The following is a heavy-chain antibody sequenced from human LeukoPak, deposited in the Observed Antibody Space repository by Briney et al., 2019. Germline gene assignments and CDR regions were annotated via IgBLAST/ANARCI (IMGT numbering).Heavy chain of an antibody. CDR1: GFTFSSYA. V-gene: IGHV3-23*01. D-gene: IGHD6-13*01. CDR3: AKVPYISILTAGKGYFDY. CDR2: ISGSGDSA. J-gene: IGHJ4*02. Sequence: GGSLRLSCAASGFTFSSYAMSWVRQAPGKGLEWVSVISGSGDSAIYADSVKGRFTISRDNSKNTLYLQMNSLRAGDTAIYYCAKVPYISILTAGKGYFDYWGQGTLVTVSS.